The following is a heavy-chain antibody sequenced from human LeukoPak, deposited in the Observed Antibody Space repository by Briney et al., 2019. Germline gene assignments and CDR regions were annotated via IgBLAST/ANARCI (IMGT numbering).Heavy chain of an antibody. Sequence: DPSETLSLTCTVSGVSVRRGNYYWTWIRQPAGSGLEWIGRIYTSGTTDYNPSLRTRVTISVDASRNQFSLNLSSVTAADTAVYYCARWSGSVTARNYYYYMDVWGEGTTVTVSS. D-gene: IGHD6-6*01. CDR2: IYTSGTT. CDR3: ARWSGSVTARNYYYYMDV. V-gene: IGHV4-61*02. CDR1: GVSVRRGNYY. J-gene: IGHJ6*03.